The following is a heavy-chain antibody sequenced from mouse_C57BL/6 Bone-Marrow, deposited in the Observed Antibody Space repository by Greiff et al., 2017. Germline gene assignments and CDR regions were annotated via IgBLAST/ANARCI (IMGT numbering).Heavy chain of an antibody. CDR2: IDPENGYT. CDR3: TVDSDYPFAY. Sequence: EVQLVESGAELVRPGASVKLSCTASGFNIKDDYMHWVKQRPEQGLEWIGWIDPENGYTEYASKFQGKATITADPSSNTAYLQLSSLTSADTDVDYCTVDSDYPFAYWGQGTLVTVSA. D-gene: IGHD2-5*01. V-gene: IGHV14-4*01. J-gene: IGHJ3*01. CDR1: GFNIKDDY.